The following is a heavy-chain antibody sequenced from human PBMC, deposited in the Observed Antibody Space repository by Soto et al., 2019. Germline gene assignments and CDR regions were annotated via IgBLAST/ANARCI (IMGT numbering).Heavy chain of an antibody. Sequence: GASVKVSCKASGGTFSSYAISWVRQAPGQGLEWMGGIIPIFGTANYAQKFQGRVTITADESTSAAYMELSSLRSEDTAVYYCAREGPDYYGMDVWGQGTTVTVSS. J-gene: IGHJ6*02. CDR1: GGTFSSYA. V-gene: IGHV1-69*13. CDR2: IIPIFGTA. CDR3: AREGPDYYGMDV.